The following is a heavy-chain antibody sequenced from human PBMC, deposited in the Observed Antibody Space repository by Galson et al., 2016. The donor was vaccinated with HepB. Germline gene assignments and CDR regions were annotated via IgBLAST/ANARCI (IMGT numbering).Heavy chain of an antibody. Sequence: SETLSLTCAVYGGSFSEFYWSWIRQPPGKGLEWIGEISHSGSTTYNPSLKSRVTISVDTSKNQFSLNLNSVTAADTAVYYCARGKYRGYSIIYPVWFDPWGQGTLVTVSS. CDR2: ISHSGST. D-gene: IGHD5-12*01. J-gene: IGHJ5*02. CDR1: GGSFSEFY. CDR3: ARGKYRGYSIIYPVWFDP. V-gene: IGHV4-34*01.